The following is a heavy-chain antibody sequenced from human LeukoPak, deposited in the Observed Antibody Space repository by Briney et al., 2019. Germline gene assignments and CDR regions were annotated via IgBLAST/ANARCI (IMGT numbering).Heavy chain of an antibody. CDR2: ISAHNGNT. CDR1: GYTFTSYG. D-gene: IGHD4-23*01. J-gene: IGHJ4*02. V-gene: IGHV1-18*04. CDR3: ADYVGGNSDY. Sequence: ASVKVSCKASGYTFTSYGISWVRQAPGQGLEWMGWISAHNGNTNYAQKLQGRVTMTTDTSTSTAYIEVRSLRSDDTAVYYCADYVGGNSDYWGQGTLVTVSS.